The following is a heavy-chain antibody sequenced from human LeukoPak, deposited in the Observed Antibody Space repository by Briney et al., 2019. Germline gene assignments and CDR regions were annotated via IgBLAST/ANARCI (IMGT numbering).Heavy chain of an antibody. Sequence: ASVKVSCKASGYTFTSYYMHWVRQAPGQGLEWMGIINPSGGSTSYAQKFQGRVTMTTDTSTSTAYMELRSLRSDDTAVYYCAHIWFGEFDAFDIWGQGTMVTVSS. CDR3: AHIWFGEFDAFDI. D-gene: IGHD3-10*01. CDR1: GYTFTSYY. V-gene: IGHV1-46*01. CDR2: INPSGGST. J-gene: IGHJ3*02.